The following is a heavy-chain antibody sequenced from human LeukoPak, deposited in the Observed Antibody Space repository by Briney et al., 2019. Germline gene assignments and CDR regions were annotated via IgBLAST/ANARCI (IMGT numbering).Heavy chain of an antibody. Sequence: ASVKVSCKASGYTFTSYDINWVRQATGQGLEWMGWMNPNSGNTGYAQKFQGRVTMTRNTSISTAYMELSSLRSEDTAVYYCARGGGFVVVPAARNWFDPGGQGTLVTVPS. J-gene: IGHJ5*02. D-gene: IGHD2-2*01. CDR3: ARGGGFVVVPAARNWFDP. CDR1: GYTFTSYD. V-gene: IGHV1-8*01. CDR2: MNPNSGNT.